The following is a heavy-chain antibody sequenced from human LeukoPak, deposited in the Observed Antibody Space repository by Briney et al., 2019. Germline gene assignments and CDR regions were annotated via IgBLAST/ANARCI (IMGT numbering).Heavy chain of an antibody. CDR2: INPNSGGT. V-gene: IGHV1-2*02. D-gene: IGHD4/OR15-4a*01. CDR3: ARDGANNYYYYMDV. Sequence: ASVKVSCKASGYTFTGYYMHWVRQAPGQGLEWMGWINPNSGGTKYAQKFQGRVTMTRDTSISTAYMELSRLRSDDTAVYYCARDGANNYYYYMDVWGKGTTVTISS. CDR1: GYTFTGYY. J-gene: IGHJ6*03.